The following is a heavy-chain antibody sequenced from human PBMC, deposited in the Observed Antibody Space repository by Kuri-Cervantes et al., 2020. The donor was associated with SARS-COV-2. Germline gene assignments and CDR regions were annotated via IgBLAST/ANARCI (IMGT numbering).Heavy chain of an antibody. Sequence: GESLKISCAASGFTFSSYAMSWVRQAPGKGLEWVSAISGSGGSTYYADSVKGRFTISRDNSKNTLYLQMNSLRAEDTAVHYCVRGLAEGDYWGQGTLVTVSS. V-gene: IGHV3-23*01. CDR2: ISGSGGST. J-gene: IGHJ4*02. CDR1: GFTFSSYA. CDR3: VRGLAEGDY.